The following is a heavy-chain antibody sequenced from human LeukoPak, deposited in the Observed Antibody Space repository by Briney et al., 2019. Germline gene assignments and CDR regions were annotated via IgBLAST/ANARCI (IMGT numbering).Heavy chain of an antibody. Sequence: PSETLSLTCTVSGGSISSYYWSWIRQPPGKGLEWIGYIYYSGNTNYNPSLKSRVTISVDTSKNQFSLKLSSVTAADTAVYYCARVDYYYYYMDVWGKGTTVTVSS. CDR1: GGSISSYY. CDR2: IYYSGNT. J-gene: IGHJ6*03. V-gene: IGHV4-59*01. CDR3: ARVDYYYYYMDV.